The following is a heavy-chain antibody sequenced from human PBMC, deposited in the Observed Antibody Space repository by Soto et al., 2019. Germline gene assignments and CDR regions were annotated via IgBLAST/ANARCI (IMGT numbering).Heavy chain of an antibody. J-gene: IGHJ4*02. CDR1: GFSLSPYW. V-gene: IGHV3-74*03. D-gene: IGHD3-16*01. CDR3: ARDLGGPDY. Sequence: GSLRLSCAASGFSLSPYWMHWVRQAPGRGLEWVSRLSSDGFGAAYADSVKGRFFISRDIARNTLFLQMNSLRADYTAVDYCARDLGGPDYWGRGTSVTVSS. CDR2: LSSDGFGA.